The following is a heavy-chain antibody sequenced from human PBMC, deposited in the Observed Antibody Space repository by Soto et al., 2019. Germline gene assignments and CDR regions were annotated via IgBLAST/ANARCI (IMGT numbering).Heavy chain of an antibody. J-gene: IGHJ4*02. D-gene: IGHD3-22*01. Sequence: GGSLRLSCAASGFTFSSYSMSWVRQAPGKGLEWVPAISGSGGSTYYADSVKGRFTISRDNSKNTLYLQMNSLRAEDTAVYYCAKDQKDYYATSGYYWGQGTLVNVSS. CDR1: GFTFSSYS. CDR3: AKDQKDYYATSGYY. CDR2: ISGSGGST. V-gene: IGHV3-23*01.